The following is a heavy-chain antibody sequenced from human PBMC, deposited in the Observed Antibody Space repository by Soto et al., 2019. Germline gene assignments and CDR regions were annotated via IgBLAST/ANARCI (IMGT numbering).Heavy chain of an antibody. CDR2: IIPIFGTA. V-gene: IGHV1-69*13. J-gene: IGHJ2*01. D-gene: IGHD3-9*01. CDR3: ATKATGWYWYFDL. CDR1: GGTFSSYA. Sequence: SVKVSCKASGGTFSSYAISWVRQAPGQGLEWMGGIIPIFGTANYAQKFQGRVTITADESTSTAYMELSSLRSEDTAVYYCATKATGWYWYFDLWGRGTLVTVSS.